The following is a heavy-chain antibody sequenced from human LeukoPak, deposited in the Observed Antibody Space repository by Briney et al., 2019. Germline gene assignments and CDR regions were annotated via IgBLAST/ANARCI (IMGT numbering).Heavy chain of an antibody. CDR3: AREGYYYGSESYQADAFDV. J-gene: IGHJ3*01. Sequence: GGSLRLSCAASGFTFSSYAMHWVRQAPGTGPQWVAFISNDGSTEYYADSVKGRFTISRDNSKDTLYLQMNSLSAEDTAVYYCAREGYYYGSESYQADAFDVRGHGTMVTVSS. CDR2: ISNDGSTE. D-gene: IGHD3-10*01. CDR1: GFTFSSYA. V-gene: IGHV3-30*04.